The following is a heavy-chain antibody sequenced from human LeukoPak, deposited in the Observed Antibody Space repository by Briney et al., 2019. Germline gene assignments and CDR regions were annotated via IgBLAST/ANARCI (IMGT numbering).Heavy chain of an antibody. CDR3: AKPVAGTGYFDY. CDR2: IYSGGAT. Sequence: GGSLRLSCAASGFSVSGNYMSWVRQAPGKGLEWVSAIYSGGATYYTDSVKGRFTMSRHTSKNTLDLQMNSLRAEDTAVYYCAKPVAGTGYFDYWGQGTLVTVSS. J-gene: IGHJ4*02. D-gene: IGHD6-19*01. CDR1: GFSVSGNY. V-gene: IGHV3-53*01.